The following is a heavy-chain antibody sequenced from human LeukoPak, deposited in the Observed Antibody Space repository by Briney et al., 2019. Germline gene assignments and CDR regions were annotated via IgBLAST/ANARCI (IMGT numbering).Heavy chain of an antibody. CDR2: ISRSGGSI. J-gene: IGHJ3*02. Sequence: GGSLRLSWAASEFTFSSHSTDCVRHAPGEWRGWVLSISRSGGSINYADSLEGRFTISRDNAKNSLYMQMNSLRAEDTAVYFCARSLKVSAALDVFDIWGQGTMVTVSS. V-gene: IGHV3-21*01. CDR3: ARSLKVSAALDVFDI. D-gene: IGHD2-2*01. CDR1: EFTFSSHS.